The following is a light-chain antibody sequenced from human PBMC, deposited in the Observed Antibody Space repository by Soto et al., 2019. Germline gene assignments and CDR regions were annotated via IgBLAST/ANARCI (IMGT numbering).Light chain of an antibody. CDR2: GAS. V-gene: IGKV3-15*01. J-gene: IGKJ4*01. CDR1: QSVSSY. Sequence: IVTTQSPATRSGSPGEKATLSCRASQSVSSYLAWYQQKPGQATRLLIYGASTRATGIPARFSGSGSGTEFTLTISRLEPEDFAVYYCQQYGRSLTFGGGTKVDI. CDR3: QQYGRSLT.